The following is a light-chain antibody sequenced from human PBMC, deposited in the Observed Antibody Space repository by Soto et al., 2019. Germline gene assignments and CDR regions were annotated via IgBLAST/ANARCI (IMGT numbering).Light chain of an antibody. CDR2: GAS. V-gene: IGKV3D-15*01. J-gene: IGKJ1*01. Sequence: EIGMTQSPATLSVSPGERATLSCRASQSVSSNLAWYQQKPGQAPRLLIYGASTRATDIPARFSGSGSGTDFTLTISSLQSEDFAVYYCQQRSNWPRTFGQGTKVDI. CDR1: QSVSSN. CDR3: QQRSNWPRT.